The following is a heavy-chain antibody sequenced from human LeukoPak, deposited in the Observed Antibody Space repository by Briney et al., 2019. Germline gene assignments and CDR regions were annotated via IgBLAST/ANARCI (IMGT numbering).Heavy chain of an antibody. CDR3: ARGFYPTARYFDL. V-gene: IGHV4-34*01. CDR1: GGSFSGYY. Sequence: PSETLSLTCAVYGGSFSGYYWSWIRQPPGKGLEWIGEINHSGSTNYNPSLKSRVTISVDTSKNQFSLKLSSVTAADTAVYYCARGFYPTARYFDLWGRGTLVTVSS. J-gene: IGHJ2*01. CDR2: INHSGST.